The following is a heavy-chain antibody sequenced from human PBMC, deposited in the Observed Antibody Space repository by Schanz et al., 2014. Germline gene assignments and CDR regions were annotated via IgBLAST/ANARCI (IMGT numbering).Heavy chain of an antibody. CDR3: AFDRDDAYDI. CDR1: GQRYF. D-gene: IGHD3-9*01. J-gene: IGHJ3*02. Sequence: QLQLVQSGAEVKKPGASVKISCGTFGQRYFIHWVRQAPGQGLEWMGMIDPRGASTTYAQKFQGRVTFTADKSTSTAFLEVNSLRSEDTAVYYCAFDRDDAYDIWGQGTTVTVSS. V-gene: IGHV1-46*01. CDR2: IDPRGAST.